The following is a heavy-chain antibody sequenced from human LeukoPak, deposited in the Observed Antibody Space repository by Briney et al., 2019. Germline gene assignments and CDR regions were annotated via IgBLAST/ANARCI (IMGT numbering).Heavy chain of an antibody. V-gene: IGHV1-69*01. Sequence: SVKVSCKASGGTFSSYAISWVRQAPGQGLEWMGGIIPIFGTANYAQKFQGRVTITADESTSTAYMELSRLRSDDTAVYYCARGSNWNDVWSVYDYWGQGTLVTVSS. D-gene: IGHD1-20*01. CDR1: GGTFSSYA. CDR2: IIPIFGTA. CDR3: ARGSNWNDVWSVYDY. J-gene: IGHJ4*02.